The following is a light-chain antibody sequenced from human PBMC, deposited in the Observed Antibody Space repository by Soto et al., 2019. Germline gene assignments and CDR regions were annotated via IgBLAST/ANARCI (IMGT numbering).Light chain of an antibody. CDR2: DAS. V-gene: IGKV3-15*01. Sequence: EVVMTQSPATLSVSPGERVTFSCRASQSVTTNLAWYQHKPGQSPRLLISDASTGASGIPPRFSGSGSGTEFTLTIERMQSADFAVYYCQQYDRWPVTFGGGTKVDIK. J-gene: IGKJ4*01. CDR1: QSVTTN. CDR3: QQYDRWPVT.